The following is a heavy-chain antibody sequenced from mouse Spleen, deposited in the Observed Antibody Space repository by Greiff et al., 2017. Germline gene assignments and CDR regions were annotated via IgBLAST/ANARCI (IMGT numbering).Heavy chain of an antibody. J-gene: IGHJ4*01. CDR3: ARLQLDYYAMDY. CDR2: ISSGSSTI. V-gene: IGHV5-17*01. Sequence: EVKVVESGGGLVKPGGSLKLSCAASGFTFSDYGMHWVRQAPEKGLEWVAYISSGSSTIYYADTVKGRFTISRDNAKNTLFLQMTSLRSEDTAMYYCARLQLDYYAMDYWGQGTSVTVSS. CDR1: GFTFSDYG. D-gene: IGHD4-1*02.